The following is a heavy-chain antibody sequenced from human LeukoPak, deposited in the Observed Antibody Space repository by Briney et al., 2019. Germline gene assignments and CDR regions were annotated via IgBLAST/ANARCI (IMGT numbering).Heavy chain of an antibody. CDR2: ISGNGGAT. J-gene: IGHJ5*02. CDR3: AREPKSTGWFDP. CDR1: GFTFSYYA. D-gene: IGHD3-9*01. V-gene: IGHV3-23*01. Sequence: QSGGSLRLSCAASGFTFSYYAMSWVRQAPGKWLEWVSAISGNGGATYYPDSGKGRFTTSRGTSKNTLYLQMNSLRAEDTAVYYCAREPKSTGWFDPWGQGTLVTVSS.